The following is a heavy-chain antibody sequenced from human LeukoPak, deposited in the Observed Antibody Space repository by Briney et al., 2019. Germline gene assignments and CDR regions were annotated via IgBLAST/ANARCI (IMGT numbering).Heavy chain of an antibody. CDR3: AKSPYCSSTSCYSDY. D-gene: IGHD2-2*01. J-gene: IGHJ4*02. Sequence: PGGSLRLSCAASGFTFSSHAMSWVRQAPEKGLEWVSAISGSGGSTYYADSVKGRFTISRDNSKNTLYLQMNSLRAEDTAVYYCAKSPYCSSTSCYSDYWGQGTLVTVSS. CDR2: ISGSGGST. V-gene: IGHV3-23*01. CDR1: GFTFSSHA.